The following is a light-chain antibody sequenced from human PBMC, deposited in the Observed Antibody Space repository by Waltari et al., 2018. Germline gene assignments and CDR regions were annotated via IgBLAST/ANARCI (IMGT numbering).Light chain of an antibody. CDR3: QQYGSLPRT. CDR1: QRVSSNY. J-gene: IGKJ1*01. Sequence: EIVLTQSPGTLSLSPGARATLSCRASQRVSSNYLGWYQQKPGQAPRLLIHGASSRATGIPDRFSGSGSGADFTLTISRLEPEDFAVYYCQQYGSLPRTFGQGTKVEIK. V-gene: IGKV3-20*01. CDR2: GAS.